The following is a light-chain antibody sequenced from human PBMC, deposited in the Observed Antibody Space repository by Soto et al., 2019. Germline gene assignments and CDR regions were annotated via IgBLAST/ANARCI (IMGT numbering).Light chain of an antibody. J-gene: IGLJ2*01. CDR2: NLD. CDR1: GGDLGAYKY. V-gene: IGLV2-11*01. Sequence: QSALTQPPSVSGAPGQSVTISCTATGGDLGAYKYVSWYQQQSGKAPRLVIFNLDERPSGVPDRFSGSTSGEMASLTISGLHLDDEADYYCSSFAGSFTSLIFGGGTKLTVL. CDR3: SSFAGSFTSLI.